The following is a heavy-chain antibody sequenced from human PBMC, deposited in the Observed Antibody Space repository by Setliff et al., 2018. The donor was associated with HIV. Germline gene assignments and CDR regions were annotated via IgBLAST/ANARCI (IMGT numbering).Heavy chain of an antibody. J-gene: IGHJ4*02. V-gene: IGHV3-33*08. CDR2: IGHDGTKK. D-gene: IGHD2-8*02. Sequence: GGSLRLSCAASGFTFNNYGMQWVRQAPGKGLEWVAAIGHDGTKKYYAESVKGRFIIYRDDYKSTLYLQMKSLRLDDTAVYYCARDAYSTGKPGISWGQGTQVTVSS. CDR3: ARDAYSTGKPGIS. CDR1: GFTFNNYG.